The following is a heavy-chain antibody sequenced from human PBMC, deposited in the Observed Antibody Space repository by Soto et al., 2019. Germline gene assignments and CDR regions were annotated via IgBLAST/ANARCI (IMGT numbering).Heavy chain of an antibody. CDR3: VRQGFGRLHGLVDV. Sequence: SDTLSLSCTVSDCSSINYTCSWIRQPPGRRLEWIGYIDSNGGTSYNPSLQSRVTISIDTSTKQFFLKLSSVTAADTAVYYCVRQGFGRLHGLVDVWGQGTTVT. CDR1: DCSSINYT. V-gene: IGHV4-59*08. J-gene: IGHJ6*02. D-gene: IGHD3-10*01. CDR2: IDSNGGT.